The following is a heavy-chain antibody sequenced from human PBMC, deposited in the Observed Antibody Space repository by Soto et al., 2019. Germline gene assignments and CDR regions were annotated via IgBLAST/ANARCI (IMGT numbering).Heavy chain of an antibody. J-gene: IGHJ4*02. CDR2: ISGSGGST. Sequence: HPGGSLRLSCAASGFTLSSYAMSWVRQAPGKGLEWVSAISGSGGSTYYADSVKGRFTISRDNSKNTLYLQMNSLRAEDTAVYYCAKDPTYGSGSLYYFDYWGQGTLVTVSS. V-gene: IGHV3-23*01. D-gene: IGHD3-10*01. CDR1: GFTLSSYA. CDR3: AKDPTYGSGSLYYFDY.